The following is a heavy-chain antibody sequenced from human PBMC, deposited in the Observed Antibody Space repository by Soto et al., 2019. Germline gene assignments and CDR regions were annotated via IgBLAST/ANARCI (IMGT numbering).Heavy chain of an antibody. V-gene: IGHV1-18*01. CDR1: GYTFTSYG. CDR3: ARDANQGLRYDFDY. CDR2: ISAYNGNT. Sequence: ASVKVSCEASGYTFTSYGISCVRQAPGQGLEWMGWISAYNGNTNYAQKLQGRVTMTTDTSTSTAYMELRSLRSDDTAVYYCARDANQGLRYDFDYWGQGTLVTVSS. D-gene: IGHD5-12*01. J-gene: IGHJ4*02.